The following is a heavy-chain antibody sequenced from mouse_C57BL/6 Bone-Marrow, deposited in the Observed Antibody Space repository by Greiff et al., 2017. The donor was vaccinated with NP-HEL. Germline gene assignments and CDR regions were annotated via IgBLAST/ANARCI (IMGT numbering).Heavy chain of an antibody. V-gene: IGHV1-62-2*01. CDR3: ARHASYYYASSYDYFDY. Sequence: QVQLKESGAELVKPGASVKLSCKASGYTFTEYTIHWVKQRSGQGLEWIGWFYPGSGSIKYNEKFKDKATLTADKSSSTVYMELSRLTSEDSAVYCCARHASYYYASSYDYFDYWGQGTTLTVSS. CDR2: FYPGSGSI. CDR1: GYTFTEYT. J-gene: IGHJ2*01. D-gene: IGHD1-1*01.